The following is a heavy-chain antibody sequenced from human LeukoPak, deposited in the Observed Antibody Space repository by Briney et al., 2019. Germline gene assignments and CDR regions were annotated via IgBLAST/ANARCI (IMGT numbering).Heavy chain of an antibody. J-gene: IGHJ4*02. Sequence: GGSLRLSCAASGFTFSNAWMSWVRQAPGKGLEWVGRIESKTDGGTTDYAAPVKGRFTISRDDSKNTLYLQMNSLKTEDTAVYYCTFIVGATGSPFYFDYWGQGTLVTVSS. V-gene: IGHV3-15*04. D-gene: IGHD1-26*01. CDR1: GFTFSNAW. CDR3: TFIVGATGSPFYFDY. CDR2: IESKTDGGTT.